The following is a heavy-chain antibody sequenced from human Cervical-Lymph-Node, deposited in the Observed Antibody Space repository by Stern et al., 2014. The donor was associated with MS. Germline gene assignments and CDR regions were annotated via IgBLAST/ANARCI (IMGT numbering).Heavy chain of an antibody. D-gene: IGHD4-11*01. V-gene: IGHV3-21*04. CDR2: SSGDSGDI. J-gene: IGHJ4*02. CDR1: GFTFKEYS. CDR3: AREDYTQDFDY. Sequence: EVHLVESGGGLVKPGGSLRLSCAASGFTFKEYSMNWVRQAPGQGLEWVSSSSGDSGDIHYAASVKGRFTISRDNLKNSLYLQMNSLRAEDTAFYYCAREDYTQDFDYWGRGTLVTVSS.